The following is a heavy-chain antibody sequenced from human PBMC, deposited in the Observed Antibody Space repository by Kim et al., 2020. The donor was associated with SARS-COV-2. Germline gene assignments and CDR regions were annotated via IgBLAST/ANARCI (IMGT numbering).Heavy chain of an antibody. CDR2: IYYSGST. CDR1: GGSISSYY. V-gene: IGHV4-59*13. Sequence: SETLSLTCTVSGGSISSYYWSWIRQPPGKGLEWIGYIYYSGSTNYNPSLKSRVTISVDTSKNQFSLKLSSVTAADTAVYYCARDHPQYYYGSGSYSERYYYYYGMDVWGQGTTVTVSS. J-gene: IGHJ6*02. CDR3: ARDHPQYYYGSGSYSERYYYYYGMDV. D-gene: IGHD3-10*01.